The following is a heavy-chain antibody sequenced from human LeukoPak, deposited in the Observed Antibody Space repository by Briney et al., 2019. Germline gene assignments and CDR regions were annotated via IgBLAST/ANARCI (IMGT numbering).Heavy chain of an antibody. CDR3: AKDRRLRYFEGWFDP. J-gene: IGHJ5*02. V-gene: IGHV3-48*01. D-gene: IGHD3-9*01. CDR2: ISSSSSTI. Sequence: GGSLRLSCAASGFTFSSYSMNWVRQAPGKGLEWVSYISSSSSTIYYANSVKGRFTISRDNSKNTLYLQMNSLRAEDTAVYYCAKDRRLRYFEGWFDPWGQGTLVTVSS. CDR1: GFTFSSYS.